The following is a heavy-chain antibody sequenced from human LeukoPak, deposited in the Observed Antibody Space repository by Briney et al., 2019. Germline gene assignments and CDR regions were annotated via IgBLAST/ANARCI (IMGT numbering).Heavy chain of an antibody. Sequence: SETLSLTCTVSGGSISSYYWSWIRQPPGKGLEWIGYIYYSGSTNYNPSLKSRVTISVDTSKNQFSLKLSSVTAADTAVYYCARDGHYGSGSYYYYYYGMDVWGKGTTVTVSS. V-gene: IGHV4-59*01. CDR2: IYYSGST. CDR1: GGSISSYY. CDR3: ARDGHYGSGSYYYYYYGMDV. J-gene: IGHJ6*04. D-gene: IGHD3-10*01.